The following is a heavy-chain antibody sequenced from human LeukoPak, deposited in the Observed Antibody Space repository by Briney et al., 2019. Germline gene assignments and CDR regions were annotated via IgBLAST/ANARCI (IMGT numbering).Heavy chain of an antibody. Sequence: PGGSLRLSCAASGFTFSSYAMHWVRQAPGKGLEWVAVISYDGSNKYYADSVKGRFTISRDNSKNTLYLQMNSLRAEDTAVYYCARDRGTGDPFSSWFDPWGQGTLVTVSS. CDR2: ISYDGSNK. J-gene: IGHJ5*02. V-gene: IGHV3-30*04. CDR3: ARDRGTGDPFSSWFDP. CDR1: GFTFSSYA. D-gene: IGHD7-27*01.